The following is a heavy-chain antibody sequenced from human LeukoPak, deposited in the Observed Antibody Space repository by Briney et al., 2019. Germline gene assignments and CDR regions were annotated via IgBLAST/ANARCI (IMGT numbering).Heavy chain of an antibody. Sequence: GGSLRLSCAASGFTISSYWLSWVRQAPGKGLEWVANIKQDGSEKYYVDSVKGRFTISRDNAKNSLYLQMNSLRAEDTAVYYWAREMVRGVITIEYWGQGTLVTVSA. CDR2: IKQDGSEK. J-gene: IGHJ4*02. D-gene: IGHD3-10*01. CDR3: AREMVRGVITIEY. CDR1: GFTISSYW. V-gene: IGHV3-7*01.